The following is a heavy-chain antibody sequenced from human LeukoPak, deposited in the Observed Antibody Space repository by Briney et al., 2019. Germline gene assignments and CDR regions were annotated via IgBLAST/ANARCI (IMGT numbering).Heavy chain of an antibody. CDR2: ISGGGGST. J-gene: IGHJ4*02. Sequence: GGSLRLSCAASGFTFSSYAMSWVRQAPGKGLEWVSAISGGGGSTYYADSVKGRFTISRDNSKNTLYLQMNSLRAEDTAVYYCAKVSRQQRVGYYFDYWGQGTLVTVSS. V-gene: IGHV3-23*01. D-gene: IGHD6-13*01. CDR1: GFTFSSYA. CDR3: AKVSRQQRVGYYFDY.